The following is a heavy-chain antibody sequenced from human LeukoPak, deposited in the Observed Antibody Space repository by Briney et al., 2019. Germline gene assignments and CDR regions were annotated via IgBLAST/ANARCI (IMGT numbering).Heavy chain of an antibody. CDR1: GYTFTDYY. V-gene: IGHV1-2*02. D-gene: IGHD2-2*01. CDR3: ARRYCSSTSCYYFDY. Sequence: ASVKVSCKASGYTFTDYYMHWVRQAPGQGLEWMGWINPNSAGTNYAQNFQGRVTMTRDMSINTAYMELTRLRSDDTAVYYCARRYCSSTSCYYFDYWGQGTLVTVSS. CDR2: INPNSAGT. J-gene: IGHJ4*02.